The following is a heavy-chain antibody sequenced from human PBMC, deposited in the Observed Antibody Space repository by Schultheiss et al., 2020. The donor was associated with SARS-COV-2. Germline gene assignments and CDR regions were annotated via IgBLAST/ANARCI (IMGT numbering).Heavy chain of an antibody. CDR3: ARDQGYDWNYVSNWFDP. V-gene: IGHV1-2*02. J-gene: IGHJ5*02. CDR1: GYTFTGYY. Sequence: ASVKVSCKASGYTFTGYYMHWVRQAPGQGLEWMGGIIPIFGTTSYAQKLQGRVTMTGDMSISTAYMDLSRLKSDDTAVYYCARDQGYDWNYVSNWFDPWGHRTLVTVS. CDR2: IIPIFGTT. D-gene: IGHD1-7*01.